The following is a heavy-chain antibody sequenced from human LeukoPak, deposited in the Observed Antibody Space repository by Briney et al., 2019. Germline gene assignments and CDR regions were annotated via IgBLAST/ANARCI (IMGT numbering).Heavy chain of an antibody. V-gene: IGHV1-46*01. CDR1: GYTFIRYY. J-gene: IGHJ4*02. Sequence: ASVKVSCKAFGYTFIRYYIHWVRQAPGQGLEWMGVLNPSGGSTTYAQKFQGRVTMTRDMSTSAVYMELSSLRSEDTAVYYCAREVEMATIGGYWGQGTLVTVSS. CDR3: AREVEMATIGGY. CDR2: LNPSGGST. D-gene: IGHD5-24*01.